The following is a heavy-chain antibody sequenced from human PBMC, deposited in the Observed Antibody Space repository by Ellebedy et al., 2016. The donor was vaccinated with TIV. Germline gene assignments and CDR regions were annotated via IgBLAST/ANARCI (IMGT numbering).Heavy chain of an antibody. D-gene: IGHD6-19*01. J-gene: IGHJ4*02. V-gene: IGHV3-7*03. Sequence: GESLKISCAVSGFTFSNYWMSWVRLAPGRGLEWVANIRPDGREEQYVDSVKGRFTVSRDNAKNSLYLQRNSLRTEDTAVYYCARESRSSSGYWGQGTLVTVSS. CDR2: IRPDGREE. CDR3: ARESRSSSGY. CDR1: GFTFSNYW.